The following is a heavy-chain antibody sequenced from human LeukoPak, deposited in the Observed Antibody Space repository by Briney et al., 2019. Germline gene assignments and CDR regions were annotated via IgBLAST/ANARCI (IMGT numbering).Heavy chain of an antibody. D-gene: IGHD4-17*01. CDR2: ISSSSSTI. CDR3: ARVTTGRYGYYYGMDV. J-gene: IGHJ6*02. Sequence: GGSLRLSCAASGFTFSSYSMNWVRQAPGKGLEWVSYISSSSSTIYYADSVKGRFTISRDNAKNSLYLQMNSLRDEDTAVYYCARVTTGRYGYYYGMDVWGQGTTVTVSS. CDR1: GFTFSSYS. V-gene: IGHV3-48*02.